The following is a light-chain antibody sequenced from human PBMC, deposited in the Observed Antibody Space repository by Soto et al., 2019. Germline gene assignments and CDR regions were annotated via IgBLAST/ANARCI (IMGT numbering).Light chain of an antibody. V-gene: IGLV1-51*02. CDR3: ASWDSSLTGGV. CDR2: EDN. J-gene: IGLJ2*01. Sequence: QSVLTQPPSVSAAPGQKVTISCSGRSPNIGNNIVSWYQQLPGTAPKLLIYEDNKRPSGIPDRFSGSKSGTSATLGITGLQSGDEAEYYCASWDSSLTGGVFGGGTKLTVL. CDR1: SPNIGNNI.